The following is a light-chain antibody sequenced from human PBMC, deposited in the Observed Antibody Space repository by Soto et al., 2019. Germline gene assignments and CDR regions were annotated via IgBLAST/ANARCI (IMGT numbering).Light chain of an antibody. CDR1: QGIARW. V-gene: IGKV3-20*01. CDR2: GAS. J-gene: IGKJ1*01. Sequence: TQSPSSGSASVGDRVTITCRASQGIARWLAWYQQKPGQAPRLLIYGASNRATGIPDRLSGSGSGTEFTLTISRMEPEDFAVYYCQQYGSSGTFGQGTKVDIK. CDR3: QQYGSSGT.